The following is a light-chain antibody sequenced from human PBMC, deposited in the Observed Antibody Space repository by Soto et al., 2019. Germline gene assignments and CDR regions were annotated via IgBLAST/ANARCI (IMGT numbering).Light chain of an antibody. J-gene: IGKJ3*01. CDR2: AS. Sequence: EIVLTQSLGTLFLSPGERATLSCRASQSVSDSYLAWYQQKPGQAPRLLIYASSRATGIPDRFSGSGSGTDFTLSISRLEPEDFAVYYCQHYGTSALFGPGTKVDIK. CDR3: QHYGTSAL. CDR1: QSVSDSY. V-gene: IGKV3-20*01.